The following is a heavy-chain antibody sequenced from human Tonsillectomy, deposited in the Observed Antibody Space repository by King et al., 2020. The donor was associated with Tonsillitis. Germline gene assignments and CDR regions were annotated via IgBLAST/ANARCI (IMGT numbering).Heavy chain of an antibody. CDR3: ARPPSGSYYTGYAFDT. CDR2: IYPGDSET. J-gene: IGHJ3*02. D-gene: IGHD1-26*01. CDR1: GYSFIDYW. V-gene: IGHV5-51*01. Sequence: QLVQSGAEVKKPGESLKISCKGSGYSFIDYWIGWVRQMPGKGLEWMGIIYPGDSETRYSPSFQGQVTISADKSINTAYLQWSSLKASDTAMYYCARPPSGSYYTGYAFDTWGQGTMVTVSS.